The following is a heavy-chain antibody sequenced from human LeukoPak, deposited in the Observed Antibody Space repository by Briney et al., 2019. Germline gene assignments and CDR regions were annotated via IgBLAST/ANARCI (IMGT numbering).Heavy chain of an antibody. CDR2: ISYDGSNK. V-gene: IGHV3-30-3*01. CDR1: GFTFGSYA. Sequence: GGSLRLSCAASGFTFGSYAMHWDRQAPGKGLEWVAVISYDGSNKYYADSVKGRFTISRDNSKNTLYLQMTSLRAEDTAVYYCARDHSGEVYYYYGMDVWGQGATVTVSS. CDR3: ARDHSGEVYYYYGMDV. J-gene: IGHJ6*02. D-gene: IGHD3-10*01.